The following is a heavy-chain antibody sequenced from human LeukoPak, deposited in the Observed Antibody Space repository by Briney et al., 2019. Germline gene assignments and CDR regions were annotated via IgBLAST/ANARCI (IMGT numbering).Heavy chain of an antibody. J-gene: IGHJ4*02. CDR2: FDPEDGET. CDR3: ATWYSGSYYVFDY. D-gene: IGHD1-26*01. Sequence: ASVKVSCKVSGYTLTELSMHWVRQAPGKGLEWMGGFDPEDGETIYAQKIQGRVTMTEDTSTDTAYMELSSLRSEDTAVYYCATWYSGSYYVFDYWGQGTLVTVSS. CDR1: GYTLTELS. V-gene: IGHV1-24*01.